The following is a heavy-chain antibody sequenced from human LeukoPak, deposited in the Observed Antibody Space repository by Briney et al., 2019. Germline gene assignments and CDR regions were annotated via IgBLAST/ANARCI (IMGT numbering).Heavy chain of an antibody. J-gene: IGHJ3*02. CDR1: GYGFSSYW. CDR2: IYPGDSHT. V-gene: IGHV5-51*01. CDR3: ARHGTPAAAGSASDI. Sequence: TGESLKISCKASGYGFSSYWIGWVRQMPGKGLEWMGIIYPGDSHTRYSPSFQGQVTISADKSITTAYLQWSSLKASDTAMYYCARHGTPAAAGSASDIWGQGTMVTVSS. D-gene: IGHD6-13*01.